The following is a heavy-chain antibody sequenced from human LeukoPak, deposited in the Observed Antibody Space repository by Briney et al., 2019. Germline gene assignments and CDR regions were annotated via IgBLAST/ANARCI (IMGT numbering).Heavy chain of an antibody. CDR3: ARDDYGDYLFDY. V-gene: IGHV3-7*01. CDR1: RFIFSTFW. Sequence: GGSLRLSCAASRFIFSTFWMSWVRQAPGKGLEWVAIIKQDGSEKYYVDSVKGRFTISRDNAKNSLYLQMNSLRAEDTAVYYCARDDYGDYLFDYWGQGTLVTVSS. CDR2: IKQDGSEK. J-gene: IGHJ4*02. D-gene: IGHD4-17*01.